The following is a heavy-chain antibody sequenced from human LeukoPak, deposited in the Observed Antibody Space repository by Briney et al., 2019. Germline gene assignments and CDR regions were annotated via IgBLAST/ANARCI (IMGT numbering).Heavy chain of an antibody. CDR1: GGSFSGYY. CDR2: INHSGST. Sequence: SETLSLTCAVYGGSFSGYYWSWIRQPPGKGLEWIGEINHSGSTNYNPSLKSRVTISVDTSKNQFSLKLSSVTAADTAVYYCARGDTAYYYDSSGYYPNDAFDIWGQGTMVTVSS. J-gene: IGHJ3*02. D-gene: IGHD3-22*01. V-gene: IGHV4-34*01. CDR3: ARGDTAYYYDSSGYYPNDAFDI.